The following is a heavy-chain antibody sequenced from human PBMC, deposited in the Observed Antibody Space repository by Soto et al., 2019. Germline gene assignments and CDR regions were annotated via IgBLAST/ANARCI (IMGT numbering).Heavy chain of an antibody. Sequence: GGSLRLSCAASGFTFVNFGLRWVRQAPGKGLEWISTISANGLNKYYADSVKGRFTVSRDNPKNMMYLQMDSLRAEDTALYYCAKEMLASISRPFDYWGQGTPVTVSS. CDR1: GFTFVNFG. V-gene: IGHV3-23*01. D-gene: IGHD5-12*01. CDR3: AKEMLASISRPFDY. CDR2: ISANGLNK. J-gene: IGHJ4*02.